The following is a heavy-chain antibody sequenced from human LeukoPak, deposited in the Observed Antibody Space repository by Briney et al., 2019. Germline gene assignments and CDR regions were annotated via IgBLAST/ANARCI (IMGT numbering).Heavy chain of an antibody. V-gene: IGHV1-46*01. J-gene: IGHJ4*02. CDR1: GYTFTSYY. CDR2: INPSGGST. Sequence: ASVKVSCKAPGYTFTSYYMHWVRQAPGQGLEWMGIINPSGGSTSYAQKFQGRVTMTRDTSTSTVYMELSSLRSEDTAVYYCARALLVRGVPYWGQGTLVTVSS. CDR3: ARALLVRGVPY. D-gene: IGHD3-10*01.